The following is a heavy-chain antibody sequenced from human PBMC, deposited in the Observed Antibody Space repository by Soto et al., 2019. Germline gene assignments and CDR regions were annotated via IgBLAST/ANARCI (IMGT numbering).Heavy chain of an antibody. D-gene: IGHD2-21*02. V-gene: IGHV4-59*08. CDR3: ARQAAYCGGDCSLYYFDY. J-gene: IGHJ4*02. CDR2: IYYSGST. CDR1: GGSISSYY. Sequence: SETLSLTCTVSGGSISSYYWSWIRQPPGKGLEWIGYIYYSGSTKYNPSLKSRVNKSVDTSKNQFSLKLSSVTAADTAVYYFARQAAYCGGDCSLYYFDYWGQGTLVTVSS.